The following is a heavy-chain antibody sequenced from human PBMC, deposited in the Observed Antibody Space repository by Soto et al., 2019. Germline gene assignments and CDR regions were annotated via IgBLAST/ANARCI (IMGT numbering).Heavy chain of an antibody. Sequence: EVQLLESGGGLVQPGGSLRLSCVASGFTFSAYAMSWVRQAPGKGLEWVSAFSGSGGSTYYSDSVKGRFTISRDNSKNTLYLQMNSLRNDDAAVYYCAKSGTTNSRKSYFDYWGQGTLVTVSS. CDR2: FSGSGGST. D-gene: IGHD3-10*01. CDR1: GFTFSAYA. V-gene: IGHV3-23*01. CDR3: AKSGTTNSRKSYFDY. J-gene: IGHJ4*02.